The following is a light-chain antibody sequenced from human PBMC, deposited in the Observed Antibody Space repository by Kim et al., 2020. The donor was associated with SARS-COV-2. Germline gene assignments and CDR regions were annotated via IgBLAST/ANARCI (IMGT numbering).Light chain of an antibody. J-gene: IGLJ3*02. Sequence: ASVKLTCTLNSGHSSYDIAWHKQQPEKGPRYLMKVNSDGSHSKGDGIHDRFSGSSSGAERYLTIFSLPSEDEVYYYCQTRCIRIAVFGGCPQLPVL. CDR2: VNSDGSH. CDR1: SGHSSYD. CDR3: QTRCIRIAV. V-gene: IGLV4-69*01.